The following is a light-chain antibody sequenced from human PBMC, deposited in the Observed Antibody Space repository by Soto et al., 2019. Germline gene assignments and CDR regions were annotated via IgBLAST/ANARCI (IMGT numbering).Light chain of an antibody. CDR1: QSVTSN. CDR3: QQYNKWYT. V-gene: IGKV3-15*01. CDR2: GAS. J-gene: IGKJ2*01. Sequence: EILMTQSPATLSVSPGERATLSCRASQSVTSNLAWYQQKPGQGPRLLIYGASTRATGIPARFSGSGSGTEFTLTINSLQSEDFAIYYCQQYNKWYTFGQGTKLEIK.